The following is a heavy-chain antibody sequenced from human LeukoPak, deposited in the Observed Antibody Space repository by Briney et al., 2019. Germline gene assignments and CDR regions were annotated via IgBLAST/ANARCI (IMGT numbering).Heavy chain of an antibody. D-gene: IGHD6-19*01. CDR2: IYYSGNT. CDR1: GGSISSYY. V-gene: IGHV4-59*13. CDR3: ARESGWYGGAGY. J-gene: IGHJ4*02. Sequence: SETLSLTYTVSGGSISSYYWSWIRQPPGKGLEWIGYIYYSGNTNYNPSLKSRVTISIDTSKNQFSLKLSSVTAADTAVYYCARESGWYGGAGYWGQGTLVTVSS.